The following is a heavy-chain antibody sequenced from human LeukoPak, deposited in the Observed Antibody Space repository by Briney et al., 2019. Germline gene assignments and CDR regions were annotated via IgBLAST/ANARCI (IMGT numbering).Heavy chain of an antibody. CDR2: IYTSGST. D-gene: IGHD6-13*01. J-gene: IGHJ3*02. CDR3: ARTLAAAGTFYAFDI. V-gene: IGHV4-4*07. Sequence: PSETLSLTCTVSGGSISSYYWSWIRQPAGKGLEWIGRIYTSGSTNYNPSLKSRVTMSVDTSKNQFSLKLSSVTAADTAVYYCARTLAAAGTFYAFDIWGQGTMVTVSS. CDR1: GGSISSYY.